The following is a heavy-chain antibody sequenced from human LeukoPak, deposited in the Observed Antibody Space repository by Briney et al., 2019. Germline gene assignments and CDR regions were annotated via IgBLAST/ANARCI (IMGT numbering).Heavy chain of an antibody. CDR1: GYTFTSYG. CDR3: ARGYSGSYCLDY. J-gene: IGHJ4*02. CDR2: ISAYNGNT. Sequence: GASVKVSCKASGYTFTSYGISWVRQAPGQGLEWMGWISAYNGNTNYAQKFQGRVTITADESTSTAYMELSSLRSGDTAVYYCARGYSGSYCLDYWGQGTLVTVSS. V-gene: IGHV1-18*01. D-gene: IGHD1-26*01.